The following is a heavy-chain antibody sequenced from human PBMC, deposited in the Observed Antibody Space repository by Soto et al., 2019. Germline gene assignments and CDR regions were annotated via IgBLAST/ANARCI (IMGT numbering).Heavy chain of an antibody. CDR2: IYYSGST. J-gene: IGHJ6*03. CDR1: GGSISSYY. CDR3: ARLGGPEYYDCWSGYYQYYYYYYMDV. D-gene: IGHD3-3*01. V-gene: IGHV4-59*08. Sequence: SETLSLTCTVSGGSISSYYWSWIRQPPGKGLEWIGYIYYSGSTNYNPSLKSRVTISVDTSKNQFSLKLSSVTAADTAVYYCARLGGPEYYDCWSGYYQYYYYYYMDVWGKGTRSPS.